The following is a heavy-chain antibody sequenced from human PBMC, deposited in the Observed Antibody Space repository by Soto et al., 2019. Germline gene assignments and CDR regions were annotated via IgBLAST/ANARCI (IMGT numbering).Heavy chain of an antibody. CDR3: ARDDQQPVTHWFDP. CDR1: GGSISSYY. Sequence: SYTLSLTCTVSGGSISSYYWSWIRQPAGKGLEWIGLIYTSGSTNYNPSLKSRVTMSVDTSKNQFSLKLSSVTAADTAVYYCARDDQQPVTHWFDPWGQGTLVTASS. V-gene: IGHV4-4*07. CDR2: IYTSGST. D-gene: IGHD6-13*01. J-gene: IGHJ5*02.